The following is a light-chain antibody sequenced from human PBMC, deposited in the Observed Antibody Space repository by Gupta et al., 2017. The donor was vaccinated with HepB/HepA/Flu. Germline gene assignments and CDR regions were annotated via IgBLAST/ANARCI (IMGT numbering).Light chain of an antibody. V-gene: IGKV3-20*01. CDR3: QQYGRAPPWT. CDR2: GAS. J-gene: IGKJ1*01. Sequence: EIVLTQSPGTLSLSPGERATLSCRASQSVSSSYLAWYQQKPGQAPRLLIYGASSRATGIPDRFSSSGSGTDFTLTISRLEPEDFAVYYCQQYGRAPPWTCGQGTKVEIK. CDR1: QSVSSSY.